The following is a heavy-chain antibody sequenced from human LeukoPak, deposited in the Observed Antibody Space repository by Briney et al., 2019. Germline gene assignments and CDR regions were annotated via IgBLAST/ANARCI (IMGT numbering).Heavy chain of an antibody. CDR2: IYYSGST. Sequence: SETLSLTCTVSGGSISSGGYYWSWIRQHPGKGLEWIGYIYYSGSTYYNPSLKSRVTISVDTSKSQFSLKLSSVTAADTAVYYCARASRGGFDYWGQGTLVTVSS. J-gene: IGHJ4*02. CDR1: GGSISSGGYY. D-gene: IGHD6-13*01. V-gene: IGHV4-31*03. CDR3: ARASRGGFDY.